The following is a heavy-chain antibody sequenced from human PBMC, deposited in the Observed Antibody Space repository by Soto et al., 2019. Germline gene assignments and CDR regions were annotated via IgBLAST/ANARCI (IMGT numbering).Heavy chain of an antibody. J-gene: IGHJ6*03. CDR1: GYTFTGYY. CDR2: INPNSGGT. Sequence: KRRGASVKVSCKASGYTFTGYYMHWVRQAPGQGLEWMGWINPNSGGTNYAQKFQGWVTMTRDTSISTAYMELSRLRSDDTAVYYCARGGGRAAAGPSYYYYMDVWGKGTTVTVSS. V-gene: IGHV1-2*04. D-gene: IGHD6-13*01. CDR3: ARGGGRAAAGPSYYYYMDV.